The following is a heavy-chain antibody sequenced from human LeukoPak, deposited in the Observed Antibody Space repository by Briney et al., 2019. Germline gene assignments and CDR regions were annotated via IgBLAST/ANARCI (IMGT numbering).Heavy chain of an antibody. CDR2: ISAYNGNT. D-gene: IGHD3-3*01. CDR1: GYTFTGYY. J-gene: IGHJ6*02. Sequence: ASVKVSCKASGYTFTGYYMHWVRQAPGQGLEWMGWISAYNGNTNYAQKLQGRVTMTTDTSTSTAYMELRSLRSDDTAVYYCAIHLYGLNYYYGMDVWGQGTTVTVSS. V-gene: IGHV1-18*04. CDR3: AIHLYGLNYYYGMDV.